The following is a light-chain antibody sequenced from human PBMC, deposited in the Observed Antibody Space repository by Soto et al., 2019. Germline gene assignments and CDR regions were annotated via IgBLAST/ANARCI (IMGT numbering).Light chain of an antibody. CDR3: LLSYSGARLFV. J-gene: IGLJ1*01. V-gene: IGLV7-46*01. CDR1: TGAVTSGHY. CDR2: DTS. Sequence: QTVVTQEPSLTVSPGGTVTLTCGSSTGAVTSGHYPYWFQQKPGQAPRTLIYDTSNKHSWTPARFSGSLLGGKAALTLSGXXXXXXXXXYCLLSYSGARLFVFGTGTKLTV.